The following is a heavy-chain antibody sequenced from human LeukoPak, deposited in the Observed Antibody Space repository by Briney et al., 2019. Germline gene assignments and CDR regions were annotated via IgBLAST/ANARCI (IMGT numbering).Heavy chain of an antibody. D-gene: IGHD3-10*01. CDR2: XXSXXGST. Sequence: PGGSLRLSCSASGFTFXXXXXQWXXXAPGXXXXXXXXXXSXXGSTXXXXXXXXXXXISRDNSXXXXYLQXSSLRAEDTAVYYXVKKEYMVRGVINYFDYWGQGTLVTVSS. V-gene: IGHV3-64D*06. CDR1: GFTFXXXX. CDR3: VKKEYMVRGVINYFDY. J-gene: IGHJ4*02.